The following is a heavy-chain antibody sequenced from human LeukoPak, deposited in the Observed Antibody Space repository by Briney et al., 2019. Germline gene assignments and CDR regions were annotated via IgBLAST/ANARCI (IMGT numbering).Heavy chain of an antibody. J-gene: IGHJ4*02. CDR2: ISSSSSYI. CDR1: GFTFSSYS. V-gene: IGHV3-21*01. Sequence: GGSLRLSCGASGFTFSSYSMNWVRQAPGKGLEWVSSISSSSSYIYYADSVKGRFTISRDNAKNSLYLQMNSLRAEDTAVYYCARASGIAVAGTRAADPSFDYWGQGTLVTVSS. CDR3: ARASGIAVAGTRAADPSFDY. D-gene: IGHD6-19*01.